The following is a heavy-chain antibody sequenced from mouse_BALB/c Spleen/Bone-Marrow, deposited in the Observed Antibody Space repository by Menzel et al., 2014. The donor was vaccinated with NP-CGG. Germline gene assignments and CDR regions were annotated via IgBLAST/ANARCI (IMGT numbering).Heavy chain of an antibody. CDR1: GFIFSSYI. CDR3: ARHEGRGFAY. J-gene: IGHJ3*01. D-gene: IGHD3-3*01. V-gene: IGHV5-12-2*01. Sequence: PKESGGGFVQPGGALKLSRAAPGFIFSSYIMFWVRQTPEKRLGWVAYISNGGGSTYYPDTVKGRFTISRDNAKNTLYLQMSSLKSEDTAMYYCARHEGRGFAYWGQGTLVTVSA. CDR2: ISNGGGST.